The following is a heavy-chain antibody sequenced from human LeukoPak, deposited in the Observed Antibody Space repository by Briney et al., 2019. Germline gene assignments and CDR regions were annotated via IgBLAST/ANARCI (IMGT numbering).Heavy chain of an antibody. V-gene: IGHV4-39*01. CDR1: GGSISSSSYY. CDR3: ARRTTGGWCRY. Sequence: SETLSLTCTVSGGSISSSSYYWGWIRQPPGKGLEWIGSIYYSGSTYYNPSLKSRVTISVDTSKNQFSLKLSSVTAADTAVYYCARRTTGGWCRYWGQGTLVTVPS. D-gene: IGHD6-19*01. CDR2: IYYSGST. J-gene: IGHJ4*02.